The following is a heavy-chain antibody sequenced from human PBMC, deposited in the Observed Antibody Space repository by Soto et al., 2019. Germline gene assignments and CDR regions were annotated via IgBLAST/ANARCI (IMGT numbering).Heavy chain of an antibody. CDR1: GGSVTSGGYY. CDR2: IYSSGDT. Sequence: QVQLQESGPGLVRPSQTLSLTCTVSGGSVTSGGYYWSWIRHCPGKGLEWIGYIYSSGDTNYNPSLISRAAMSVDTSKNQFSLQLTSVTVADTTIYYCTRAWGPPVTHGYDSWGQGILVTVSS. CDR3: TRAWGPPVTHGYDS. V-gene: IGHV4-31*03. J-gene: IGHJ5*01. D-gene: IGHD7-27*01.